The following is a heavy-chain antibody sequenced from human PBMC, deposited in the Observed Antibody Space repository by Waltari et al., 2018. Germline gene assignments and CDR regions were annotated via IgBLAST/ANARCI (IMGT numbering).Heavy chain of an antibody. CDR3: SRDELEYYLGMDV. V-gene: IGHV1-46*03. D-gene: IGHD3-3*02. J-gene: IGHJ6*02. Sequence: QVQLVQSGAEVKKPGTSVKISCKASGYIFTTYYVYWVRQAPAQGLEYMGAIITDDGGTHYAQRFQGRVTMTRDTSTSTVYMELNSLRAEDTAMYYCSRDELEYYLGMDVWGQGTTVTVSS. CDR1: GYIFTTYY. CDR2: IITDDGGT.